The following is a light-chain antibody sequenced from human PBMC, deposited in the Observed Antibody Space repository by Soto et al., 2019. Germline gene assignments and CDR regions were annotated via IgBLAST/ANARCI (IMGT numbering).Light chain of an antibody. V-gene: IGLV2-14*03. CDR1: SSDVGGYNY. CDR2: DVS. CDR3: SSSTSSITVI. Sequence: QSVLTQPASVSGSPGQSITISCNGTSSDVGGYNYVSWYQQHPGKAPKLMIYDVSNRPSGVSDRFSGSKSGYTASLTISGLQPEDEADYYCSSSTSSITVIFGGGTKLTVL. J-gene: IGLJ2*01.